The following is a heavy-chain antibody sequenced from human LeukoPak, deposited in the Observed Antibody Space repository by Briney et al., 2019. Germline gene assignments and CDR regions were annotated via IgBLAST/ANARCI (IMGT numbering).Heavy chain of an antibody. CDR3: ASGVEIATTLDY. V-gene: IGHV4-59*01. Sequence: SGSLSLTCAVPGGSIIRYYWSWIRAPPGRGRERSGSTYYNVSANYTPSLKSRVTRSVDTSKNQFSLKLSSVTAADTAVYYCASGVEIATTLDYWGQGTLVTVSS. J-gene: IGHJ4*02. CDR1: GGSIIRYY. D-gene: IGHD5-24*01. CDR2: TYYNVSA.